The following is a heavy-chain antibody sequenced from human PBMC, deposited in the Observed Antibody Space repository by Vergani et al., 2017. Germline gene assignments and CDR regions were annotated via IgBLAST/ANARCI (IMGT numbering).Heavy chain of an antibody. CDR3: VRDVGCSGGSCVYYFDY. CDR1: GYPFTSYY. V-gene: IGHV1-46*01. D-gene: IGHD2-15*01. Sequence: QVQLVQSGAEVKKPGASVKVSCKSSGYPFTSYYMHWVRQAPGQGLEWMGIINPSGGSTSYAQKFQGRVTMTRDTSTSTVYMELSSLRSEDTAVYYCVRDVGCSGGSCVYYFDYWGEGTLVTVSS. CDR2: INPSGGST. J-gene: IGHJ4*02.